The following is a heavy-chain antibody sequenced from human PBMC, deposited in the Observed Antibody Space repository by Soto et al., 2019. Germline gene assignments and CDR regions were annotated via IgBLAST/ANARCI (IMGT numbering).Heavy chain of an antibody. V-gene: IGHV4-4*02. CDR3: ARYDFGTFDY. Sequence: PSETLSLTCAVSGDSISSSFWWSWVRQPPGKGLEWIGEIYHTESTVYNPSLKSRVTISVDKSKNQFSLNLDSVTAADTAVYYCARYDFGTFDYWGRGIQVTVS. CDR2: IYHTEST. D-gene: IGHD4-17*01. J-gene: IGHJ4*02. CDR1: GDSISSSFW.